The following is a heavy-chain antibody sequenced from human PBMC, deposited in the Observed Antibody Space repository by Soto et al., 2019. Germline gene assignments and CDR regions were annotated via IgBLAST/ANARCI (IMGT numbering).Heavy chain of an antibody. Sequence: ASVKVSCKASGYTFTGYYMHWVRQAPGQGLEWMGWINPNSGGTNYAQKFQGWVTMTRDTSISTAYMELSRLRSDDTAVYYCARSPYSSGWPDAFDIWAQGTMVTVSS. V-gene: IGHV1-2*04. CDR2: INPNSGGT. CDR3: ARSPYSSGWPDAFDI. D-gene: IGHD6-19*01. J-gene: IGHJ3*02. CDR1: GYTFTGYY.